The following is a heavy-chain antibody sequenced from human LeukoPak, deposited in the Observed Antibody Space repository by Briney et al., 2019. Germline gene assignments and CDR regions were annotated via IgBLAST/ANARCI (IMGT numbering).Heavy chain of an antibody. D-gene: IGHD5-12*01. CDR1: GYSISSGYY. Sequence: SETLSLTCTVSGYSISSGYYWGWIRQPPGKGLEWIGSIYHSGSTYYNPSLKSRVTISVDTSKNQFSLKLSSVTAADTAVYYCAREGGWLRTYWYFDLWGRGTLVTVSS. J-gene: IGHJ2*01. CDR2: IYHSGST. CDR3: AREGGWLRTYWYFDL. V-gene: IGHV4-38-2*02.